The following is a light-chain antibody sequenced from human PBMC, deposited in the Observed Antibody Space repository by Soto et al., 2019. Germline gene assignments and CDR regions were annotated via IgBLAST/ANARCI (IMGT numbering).Light chain of an antibody. V-gene: IGKV1-39*01. J-gene: IGKJ1*01. CDR2: ATS. Sequence: DTQMTQSPSSLSASVGDRISISCRASQTVSTYLNWYQQKPGKAPTLLISATSTLQIGVPSRFSGSGSCTDFKSTNTTPQPGDFATYYCQQTYTTPRTLGQGTKVAIK. CDR3: QQTYTTPRT. CDR1: QTVSTY.